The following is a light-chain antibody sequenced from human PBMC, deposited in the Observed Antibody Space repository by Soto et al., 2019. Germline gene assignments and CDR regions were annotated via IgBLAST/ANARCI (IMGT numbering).Light chain of an antibody. Sequence: DIQMTQSPSTLSASVGDTVTVTCRASQSVSGWLAWYQQKPGEAPKLLIYDASALPRGVPSRFSGSGSGTDFALTITRLEAADFAVYYCQQYGRSPWTFGQGTKGDIK. J-gene: IGKJ1*01. V-gene: IGKV1-5*01. CDR1: QSVSGW. CDR3: QQYGRSPWT. CDR2: DAS.